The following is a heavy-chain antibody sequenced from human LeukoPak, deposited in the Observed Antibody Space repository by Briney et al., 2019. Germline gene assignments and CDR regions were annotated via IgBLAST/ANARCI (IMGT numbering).Heavy chain of an antibody. CDR2: IYYSGST. Sequence: PSETLSLTCTVSGGSISSSSYYWGWIRQPPGKGLEWIGSIYYSGSTYYNPSLKSRVAISVDTSKNQFSLKLSSVTAADTAVYYCARRGIGMATNWFDPWGQGTLVTVSS. V-gene: IGHV4-39*07. CDR3: ARRGIGMATNWFDP. D-gene: IGHD5-24*01. CDR1: GGSISSSSYY. J-gene: IGHJ5*02.